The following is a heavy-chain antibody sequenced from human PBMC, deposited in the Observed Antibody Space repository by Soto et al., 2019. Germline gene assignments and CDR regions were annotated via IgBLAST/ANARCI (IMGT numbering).Heavy chain of an antibody. CDR2: ISYDGSNK. J-gene: IGHJ4*02. CDR3: AREPHSSGWVFFDY. D-gene: IGHD6-19*01. CDR1: GFTFSSYA. Sequence: PGGSLRLSCAASGFTFSSYAMHWVRQAPGKGLEWVAVISYDGSNKYYADSVKGRFTISRDNSKNTLYLQMNSLRAEDTAVYYCAREPHSSGWVFFDYWGQGTLVTVSS. V-gene: IGHV3-30-3*01.